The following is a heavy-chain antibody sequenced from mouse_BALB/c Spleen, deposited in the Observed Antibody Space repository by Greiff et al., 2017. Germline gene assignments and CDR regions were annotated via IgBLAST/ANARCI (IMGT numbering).Heavy chain of an antibody. J-gene: IGHJ4*01. Sequence: VQLQQSGPDLVAPSQCLSITCTASGFSLTSYGVHWVRQPPGKGLEWLVVIWSDGSTTYNSALKSRLNISKDNSKSQVFLKMNSLQTDDTAMYYCARHARAYYAMDYWGQGTSVTVSS. V-gene: IGHV2-6-2*01. CDR2: IWSDGST. D-gene: IGHD3-1*01. CDR3: ARHARAYYAMDY. CDR1: GFSLTSYG.